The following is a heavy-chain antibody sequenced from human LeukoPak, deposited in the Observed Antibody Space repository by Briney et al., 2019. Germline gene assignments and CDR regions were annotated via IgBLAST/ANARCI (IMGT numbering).Heavy chain of an antibody. CDR2: IWYDGSNK. V-gene: IGHV3-33*06. CDR1: GFSFSSYG. D-gene: IGHD1-14*01. J-gene: IGHJ4*02. CDR3: AKADHTLYYFDY. Sequence: GGSLRLSCVASGFSFSSYGMHWVRQAPGKGLEWVAVIWYDGSNKNYADSVKGRFTISRDNSKNTLYLQMSSLKVADTAVYYCAKADHTLYYFDYWGQGTLVTVSS.